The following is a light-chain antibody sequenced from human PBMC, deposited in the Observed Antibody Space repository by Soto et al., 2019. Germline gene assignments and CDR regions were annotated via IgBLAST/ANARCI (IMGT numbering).Light chain of an antibody. CDR2: GAF. CDR1: LSVSSN. CDR3: HQRQSWPRT. V-gene: IGKV3-11*01. J-gene: IGKJ1*01. Sequence: EIVLTQSPGTLSLSPGERATLSCRASLSVSSNFLAWYQQKPGQAPRLLIYGAFNRATGIPARFSGSGSGTDFTLTISSLEPEDFAVYYCHQRQSWPRTFGQGTKVDIK.